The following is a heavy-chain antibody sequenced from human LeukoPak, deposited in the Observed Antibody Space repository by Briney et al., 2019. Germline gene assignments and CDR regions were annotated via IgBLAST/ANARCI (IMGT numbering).Heavy chain of an antibody. CDR3: ARVSYYDSSGYYFLSYVDY. CDR1: GFTLSSYA. J-gene: IGHJ4*02. Sequence: QPGGSLRLSCAASGFTLSSYAMSWVRQAPGKGLEWVSAISGGGGNTYYADSVKGRFTISRDNFKNTLYLQMNSLRAEDTAVYYCARVSYYDSSGYYFLSYVDYWGQGTLVTVSS. CDR2: ISGGGGNT. D-gene: IGHD3-22*01. V-gene: IGHV3-23*01.